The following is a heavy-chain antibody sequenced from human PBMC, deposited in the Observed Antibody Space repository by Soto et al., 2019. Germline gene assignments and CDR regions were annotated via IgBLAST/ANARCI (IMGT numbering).Heavy chain of an antibody. CDR3: ARRQSGNSAYIDY. J-gene: IGHJ4*02. D-gene: IGHD1-26*01. CDR1: GFTFSSYW. CDR2: INSDGSST. Sequence: GGSLRLSCAASGFTFSSYWMHWVRQAPGKGLVWVSRINSDGSSTSYADSVKGRFTISRDDAKNTLYLQMNSLRAEDTAVYYCARRQSGNSAYIDYWGQGTLVTVSS. V-gene: IGHV3-74*01.